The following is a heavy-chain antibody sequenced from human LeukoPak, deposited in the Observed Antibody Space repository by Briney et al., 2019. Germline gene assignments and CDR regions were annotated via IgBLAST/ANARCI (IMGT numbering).Heavy chain of an antibody. D-gene: IGHD2-2*01. Sequence: GGALRLSCAASGFSVSSNYMSWVRQAPGKGLEWVSVIYIDGTTYYADSVKGRLTISRDKSKNTVYLQMNSLRPEDTAVYYRARDWGYCDSTSCHVFDYWGQGTLVTVSS. V-gene: IGHV3-53*01. CDR3: ARDWGYCDSTSCHVFDY. J-gene: IGHJ4*02. CDR2: IYIDGTT. CDR1: GFSVSSNY.